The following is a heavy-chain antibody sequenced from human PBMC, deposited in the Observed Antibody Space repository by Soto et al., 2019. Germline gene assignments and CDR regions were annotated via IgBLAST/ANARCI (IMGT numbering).Heavy chain of an antibody. CDR3: GKDSYTNYGYFDY. V-gene: IGHV3-30*18. CDR2: ISYDGSSK. Sequence: PGGSLRLSCAASGFTFSIYGMHWVRQAPGKGLEWVAVISYDGSSKYYADSVKGRFTISRDNSKNTLYLQMNSLRAEDTAEYFCGKDSYTNYGYFDYWGQGTLVTVSS. D-gene: IGHD2-8*01. CDR1: GFTFSIYG. J-gene: IGHJ4*02.